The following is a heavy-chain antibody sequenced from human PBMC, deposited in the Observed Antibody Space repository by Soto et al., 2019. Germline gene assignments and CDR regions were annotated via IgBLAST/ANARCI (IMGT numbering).Heavy chain of an antibody. CDR1: GDSVSSNSAA. CDR2: TYYRSKWYN. CDR3: TRDRPGTIGCDY. Sequence: SQTLSLTCVISGDSVSSNSAAWNWIRQSPSRGLEWLGRTYYRSKWYNDYAVSVKSRITIDPDTSKNQFSLHLNSVTPEDTAVYYCTRDRPGTIGCDYWGQGTLVTVSS. D-gene: IGHD3-10*01. J-gene: IGHJ4*02. V-gene: IGHV6-1*01.